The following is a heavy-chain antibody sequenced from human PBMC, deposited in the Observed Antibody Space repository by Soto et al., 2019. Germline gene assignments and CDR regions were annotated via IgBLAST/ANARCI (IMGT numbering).Heavy chain of an antibody. V-gene: IGHV1-24*01. CDR3: TTTGRGTAWLDGYSYGMDV. D-gene: IGHD6-19*01. CDR2: FDREDGSL. Sequence: QVQLVQSGAEVKKPGATVKVSCKVSGYSLIELSMHWVRQAPGKGLQYVGGFDREDGSLIYAQNFQGRVTMTEDSSTDTAYMALSGLRSDDTAVYYCTTTGRGTAWLDGYSYGMDVWGQGTTVTVSS. J-gene: IGHJ6*02. CDR1: GYSLIELS.